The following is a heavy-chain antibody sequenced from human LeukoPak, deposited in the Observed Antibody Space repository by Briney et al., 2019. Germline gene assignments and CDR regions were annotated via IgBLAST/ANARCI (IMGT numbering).Heavy chain of an antibody. D-gene: IGHD2/OR15-2a*01. CDR1: GYTFTDYY. CDR3: ATYTAFD. CDR2: VNPNSGGT. Sequence: ASVKVSCKASGYTFTDYYLHWVRQAPGQGLEWMGWVNPNSGGTNYAQKFQGRVTTTRDTSISTAYMELGGLRSDDTAVYYCATYTAFDWGQGTLVTVSS. V-gene: IGHV1-2*02. J-gene: IGHJ4*02.